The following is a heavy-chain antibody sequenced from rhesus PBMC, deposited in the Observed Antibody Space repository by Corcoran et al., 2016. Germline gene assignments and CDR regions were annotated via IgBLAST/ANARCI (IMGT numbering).Heavy chain of an antibody. CDR2: ISGSGGST. Sequence: QLQLQESGPGLVKPSETLSLTCAVSGGSISSKWWSWIRQPPGKGLEWIGRISGSGGSTSDNPSLKSRVTIQTDTAKSHRSLKRISVTAADTAVDYCARVSVAGWYFDIWGPGTPITISS. CDR1: GGSISSKW. J-gene: IGHJ2*01. D-gene: IGHD4-29*01. CDR3: ARVSVAGWYFDI. V-gene: IGHV4-57*02.